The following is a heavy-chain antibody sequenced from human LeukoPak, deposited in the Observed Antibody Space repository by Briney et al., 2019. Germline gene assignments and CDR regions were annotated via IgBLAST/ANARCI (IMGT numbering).Heavy chain of an antibody. Sequence: QSSETLSLTCTVSGGSISSSSYYWGWLRQPPGKGLEWIGSIYYSGSTYYNPSLKSRVTISVDTSKNQFSLKLSSVTAADTAVYYCARVVAAAGTGNNWFDPWGQGTLVTVSS. J-gene: IGHJ5*02. CDR2: IYYSGST. CDR3: ARVVAAAGTGNNWFDP. D-gene: IGHD6-13*01. V-gene: IGHV4-39*07. CDR1: GGSISSSSYY.